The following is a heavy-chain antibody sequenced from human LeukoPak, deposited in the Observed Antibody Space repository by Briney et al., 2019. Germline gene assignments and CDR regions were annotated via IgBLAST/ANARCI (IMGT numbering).Heavy chain of an antibody. CDR3: VGDTPPGGDYYLDY. D-gene: IGHD3-16*01. Sequence: GGSLRLSCAASGFSFSTYGMHWVRQAPGKGLEWVALIWNAGTNTYYADSVKGRFTISRDNSKNTLYLQMNSLRAEDTAVYYCVGDTPPGGDYYLDYWGQGTLVIVSS. CDR2: IWNAGTNT. J-gene: IGHJ4*02. CDR1: GFSFSTYG. V-gene: IGHV3-33*01.